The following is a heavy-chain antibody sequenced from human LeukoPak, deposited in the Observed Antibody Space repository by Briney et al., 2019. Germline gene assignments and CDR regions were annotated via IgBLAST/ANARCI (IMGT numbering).Heavy chain of an antibody. CDR2: INTDGSGT. D-gene: IGHD1-1*01. Sequence: GGSLRLSCAASGFTVSSKYINWVRQAPGKGLVWVSRINTDGSGTSYADSVKGRFTISRDNAKNTLYLQMNSLRAEDTAVYYCARGNAHAFDIWGQGTMVTVSS. J-gene: IGHJ3*02. V-gene: IGHV3-74*01. CDR1: GFTVSSKY. CDR3: ARGNAHAFDI.